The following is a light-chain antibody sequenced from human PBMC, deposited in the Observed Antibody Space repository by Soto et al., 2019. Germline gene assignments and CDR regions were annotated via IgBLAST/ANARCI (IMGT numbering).Light chain of an antibody. J-gene: IGKJ2*01. V-gene: IGKV1-39*01. Sequence: DIQMTQSPSSLSASVGDRGTITCRPSQSIDNFLNWYQQKPGKAPNLLIYAASSLQSGVSSRFSGRGSGTDFTLTISSLQPDDSATYYCQQSYSLPYTFGQGTKVEIK. CDR1: QSIDNF. CDR2: AAS. CDR3: QQSYSLPYT.